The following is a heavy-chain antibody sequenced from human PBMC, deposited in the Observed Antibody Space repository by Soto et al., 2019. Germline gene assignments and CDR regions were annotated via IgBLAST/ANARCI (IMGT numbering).Heavy chain of an antibody. CDR3: ERVVAGGDYPEYYYCVDV. V-gene: IGHV1-18*01. J-gene: IGHJ6*03. CDR1: GYTFTSYG. CDR2: ISAYNGNT. D-gene: IGHD4-17*01. Sequence: ASVKVSCKASGYTFTSYGISWVRQAPGQGLARMGWISAYNGNTNYAQKLQDRATMTTDTSTSTAYMEIRRLRSDDTAGYCCERVVAGGDYPEYYYCVDVWGKVTTVTVTS.